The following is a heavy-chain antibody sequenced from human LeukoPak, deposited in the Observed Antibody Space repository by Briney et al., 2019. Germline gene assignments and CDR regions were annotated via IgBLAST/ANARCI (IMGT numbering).Heavy chain of an antibody. CDR1: GSTFDDYT. J-gene: IGHJ4*02. CDR2: ISWDGGST. Sequence: PGGSLRLSCAASGSTFDDYTMHWVRRAPGKGLEWVSLISWDGGSTYYADSVKGRFTISRDDAKNSLYLQMNNLRAEDTAVYYCARGQWVAYWGQGTLVTVSS. D-gene: IGHD2-15*01. V-gene: IGHV3-43*01. CDR3: ARGQWVAY.